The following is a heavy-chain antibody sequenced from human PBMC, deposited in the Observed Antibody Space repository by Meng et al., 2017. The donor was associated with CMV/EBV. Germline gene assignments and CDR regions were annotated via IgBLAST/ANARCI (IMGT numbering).Heavy chain of an antibody. CDR3: ARSRQRYSGSSNGDY. V-gene: IGHV3-74*01. CDR1: GFTFSSYW. Sequence: GESLKISCAASGFTFSSYWMHWVRQAPGKGLVWVSRINSDGSSTSYADSVKGRFTISRDNAKNTLYLQMNSLRAEDTAVYYCARSRQRYSGSSNGDYWGQGTLVTVSS. D-gene: IGHD6-6*01. J-gene: IGHJ4*02. CDR2: INSDGSST.